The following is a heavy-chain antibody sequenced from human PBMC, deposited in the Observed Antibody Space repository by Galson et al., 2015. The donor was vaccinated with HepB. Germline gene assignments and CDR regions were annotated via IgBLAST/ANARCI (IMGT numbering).Heavy chain of an antibody. CDR2: IYYSGST. CDR1: GGSISSSSYY. J-gene: IGHJ5*02. V-gene: IGHV4-39*01. Sequence: ETLSLTCTVSGGSISSSSYYWGWIRQPPGKGLEWIGSIYYSGSTYYNPSLKSRVTISVDTSKNQFSLKLSSVTAADTAVYYCARLRMANLWFGELLQVSGWFDPWGQGTLVTVSS. D-gene: IGHD3-10*01. CDR3: ARLRMANLWFGELLQVSGWFDP.